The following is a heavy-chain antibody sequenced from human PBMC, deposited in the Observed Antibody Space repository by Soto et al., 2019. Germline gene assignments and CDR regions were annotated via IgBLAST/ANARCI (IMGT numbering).Heavy chain of an antibody. CDR2: ISGSGGNST. J-gene: IGHJ4*02. D-gene: IGHD2-15*01. V-gene: IGHV3-23*01. CDR3: AKGGGSCCFDC. CDR1: GFTFSTYA. Sequence: GGSLRLSCAAPGFTFSTYAMSWVRQAPGKGLEWVSAISGSGGNSTFYGDSVKGRFTISRDNSKNTLYLEMSSLGAEDTAVYYCAKGGGSCCFDCWGQGTLVTVSS.